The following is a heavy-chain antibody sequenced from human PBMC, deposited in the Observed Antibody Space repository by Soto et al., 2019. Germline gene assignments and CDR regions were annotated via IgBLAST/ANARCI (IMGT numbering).Heavy chain of an antibody. CDR1: EFTFSNYC. V-gene: IGHV3-30*18. D-gene: IGHD2-15*01. Sequence: GGSLRLSCAASEFTFSNYCIHWVRQAPGKGLEWVAVISYDGSNKYYADSVKGRFTISRDNSKNAVYLEMNSLGAEDTALYYCTKQGLPHHNWFDPWGQGTLVTISS. CDR3: TKQGLPHHNWFDP. J-gene: IGHJ5*02. CDR2: ISYDGSNK.